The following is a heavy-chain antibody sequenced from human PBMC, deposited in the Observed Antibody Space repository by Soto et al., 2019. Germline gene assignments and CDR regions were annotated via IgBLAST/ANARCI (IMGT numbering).Heavy chain of an antibody. V-gene: IGHV3-9*01. CDR1: GFTFDDYA. D-gene: IGHD6-13*01. J-gene: IGHJ6*02. CDR3: AKEGRAAAVKYYGMDV. CDR2: ISWNSGSI. Sequence: EVQLVESGGGLVQPGRSLRLSCAASGFTFDDYAMHWVRQAPGKGLEWVSGISWNSGSIGYADSVKDRFTISRDNAKNSLYLQMNSLRAEDTALYYCAKEGRAAAVKYYGMDVWGQGTTVTVSS.